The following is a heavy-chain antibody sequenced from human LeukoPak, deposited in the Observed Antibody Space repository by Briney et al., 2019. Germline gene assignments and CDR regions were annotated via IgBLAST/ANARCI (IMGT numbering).Heavy chain of an antibody. CDR3: ARGLSSSWYWFDT. CDR2: INTSGNI. D-gene: IGHD2-2*01. J-gene: IGHJ5*02. Sequence: SETLSLTCTVSGGSISSESYYWSWIRQPAGKGLEWIGRINTSGNINYNPSLKSRVTLSVDTSNNQFSLKLSSLTAADTAVYYCARGLSSSWYWFDTWGQGTLVTVSS. V-gene: IGHV4-61*02. CDR1: GGSISSESYY.